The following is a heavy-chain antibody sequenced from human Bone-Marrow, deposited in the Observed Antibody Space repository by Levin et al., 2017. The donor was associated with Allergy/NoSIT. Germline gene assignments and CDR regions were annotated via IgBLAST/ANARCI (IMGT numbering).Heavy chain of an antibody. V-gene: IGHV3-30*18. CDR1: GFIFSNYG. J-gene: IGHJ4*02. CDR2: ISYDGRNK. CDR3: AKDDFGGNSCFDH. Sequence: GGSLRLSCAASGFIFSNYGMHWVRRAPGEGLEWLAFISYDGRNKYYADSVKGRFTISREDSKNALYLQMNSLRAEDTATYYCAKDDFGGNSCFDHWGQGTLLTVSS. D-gene: IGHD4-23*01.